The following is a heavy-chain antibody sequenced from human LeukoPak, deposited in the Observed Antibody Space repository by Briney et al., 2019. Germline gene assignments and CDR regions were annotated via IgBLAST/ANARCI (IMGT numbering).Heavy chain of an antibody. CDR2: ISSGSSYI. Sequence: GGSLRLSCAASGFTFSTYTMNWVRKAPGKGLEWVSSISSGSSYISYADSLKGRFNISRDNPKNSLYLQINNLRAEDTAVYYCARDACSSTSCFRDYWGQGTRVTVSS. J-gene: IGHJ4*02. CDR1: GFTFSTYT. CDR3: ARDACSSTSCFRDY. D-gene: IGHD2-2*01. V-gene: IGHV3-21*01.